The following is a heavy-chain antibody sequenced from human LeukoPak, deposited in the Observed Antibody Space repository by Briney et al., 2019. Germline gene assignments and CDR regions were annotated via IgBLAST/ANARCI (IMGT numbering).Heavy chain of an antibody. J-gene: IGHJ4*02. D-gene: IGHD6-13*01. CDR2: IYYSGST. CDR1: GGSISSYY. V-gene: IGHV4-59*01. CDR3: ARERYSSSWDY. Sequence: SETLSLTCTVSGGSISSYYWSWIRQPPGKGLEWIGYIYYSGSTNYSPSLKSRVTISIDTSKNQFSLKLSSVTAADTAVYYCARERYSSSWDYWGQGTLVTVSS.